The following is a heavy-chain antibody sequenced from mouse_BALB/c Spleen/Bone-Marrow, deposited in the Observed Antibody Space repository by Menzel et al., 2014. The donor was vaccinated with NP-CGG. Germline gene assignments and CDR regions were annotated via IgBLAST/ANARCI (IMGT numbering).Heavy chain of an antibody. D-gene: IGHD1-2*01. Sequence: EVQVVESGAELVRSGASVKLSCTASGFNIKDYYMHWVKQRPEQGLEWIGWIDPENGDTEYAPKFQGKATMTAGTSSNTAYLQLSSLTSEDTAVYYCKAQNYGYGAWFAYWGQGTLVTVSA. CDR2: IDPENGDT. J-gene: IGHJ3*01. V-gene: IGHV14-4*02. CDR1: GFNIKDYY. CDR3: KAQNYGYGAWFAY.